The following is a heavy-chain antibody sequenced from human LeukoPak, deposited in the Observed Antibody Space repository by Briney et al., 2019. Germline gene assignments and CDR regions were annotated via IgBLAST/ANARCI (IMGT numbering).Heavy chain of an antibody. CDR2: INNDASST. Sequence: GGSLRLSCAASGFTFSSYWMHWVRQAPGEGLVWVSRINNDASSTTYADSVKGRFTISRGNAKNTLYLQMNSLRAGDTAVYYCASLVVTDNWAFDIWGQGTMVFVSS. J-gene: IGHJ3*02. CDR3: ASLVVTDNWAFDI. V-gene: IGHV3-74*01. D-gene: IGHD2-21*02. CDR1: GFTFSSYW.